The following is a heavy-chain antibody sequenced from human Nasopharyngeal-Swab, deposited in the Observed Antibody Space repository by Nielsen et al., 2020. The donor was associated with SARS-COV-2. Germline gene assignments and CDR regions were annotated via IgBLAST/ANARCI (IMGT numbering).Heavy chain of an antibody. CDR2: INHSGST. Sequence: RQAPGKGLEWIGEINHSGSTNYNPSLKSRVTISVDTSKNQFSLKLSSVTAADTAVYYCARVPLWGVVVTADFPGYWYFDLWGRGTLVPSPQ. D-gene: IGHD2-21*02. J-gene: IGHJ2*01. CDR3: ARVPLWGVVVTADFPGYWYFDL. V-gene: IGHV4-34*01.